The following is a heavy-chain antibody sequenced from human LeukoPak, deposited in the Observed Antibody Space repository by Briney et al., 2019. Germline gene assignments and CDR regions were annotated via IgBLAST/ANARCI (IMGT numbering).Heavy chain of an antibody. CDR3: AKDQAYYDFWSGYYRYYYYMDV. J-gene: IGHJ6*03. Sequence: SGGSLSLSCAASGFTFSTHWMHWLRQSPSKGLVWLSRINGEGNSITYADSVKGRFTISRDNSKNTLYLQMNSLRAEDTAVYYCAKDQAYYDFWSGYYRYYYYMDVWGKGTTVTVPS. V-gene: IGHV3-74*03. D-gene: IGHD3-3*01. CDR1: GFTFSTHW. CDR2: INGEGNSI.